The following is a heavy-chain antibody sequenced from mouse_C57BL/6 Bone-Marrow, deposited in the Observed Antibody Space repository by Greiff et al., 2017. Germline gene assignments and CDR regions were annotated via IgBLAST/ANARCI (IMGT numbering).Heavy chain of an antibody. CDR1: GFTFSDYG. J-gene: IGHJ4*01. Sequence: DVHLVESGGGLVKPGGSLTLSCAASGFTFSDYGMHWVRQAPEKGLEWVAYISSCSSTIYYADTVKGRFTIARDNAKNTLFLQMTSLRAEDTSMYYCARSYAMDDWGQGASGTVSS. CDR3: ARSYAMDD. V-gene: IGHV5-17*01. CDR2: ISSCSSTI.